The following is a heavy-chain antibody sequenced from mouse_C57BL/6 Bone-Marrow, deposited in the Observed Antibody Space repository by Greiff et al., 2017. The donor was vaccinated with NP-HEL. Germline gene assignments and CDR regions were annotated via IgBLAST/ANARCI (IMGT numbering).Heavy chain of an antibody. D-gene: IGHD1-1*01. CDR2: IYPGDGDT. CDR3: ARGYYGRGY. V-gene: IGHV1-82*01. Sequence: VQLQQSGPELVKPGASVKISCKASGYAFSSSWMNWVKQRPGKGLEWIGRIYPGDGDTNYNGKFKGKATLTADKSSSTAYMQLSSLTSEDSAVYFCARGYYGRGYWGQGTTLTVSS. CDR1: GYAFSSSW. J-gene: IGHJ2*01.